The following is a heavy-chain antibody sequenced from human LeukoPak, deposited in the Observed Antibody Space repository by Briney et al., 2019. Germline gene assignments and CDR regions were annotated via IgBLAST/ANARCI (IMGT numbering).Heavy chain of an antibody. D-gene: IGHD1-1*01. Sequence: SETLSLTCAVYGGSFSGYYWSWIRQPPGKGLEWIGEINHSGSTNYNPSLKSRVTISVDTSKNQFSLRLSSVTAADTAIYYCARTTTSDAFDIWGQGTMVTVSS. V-gene: IGHV4-34*09. CDR2: INHSGST. CDR3: ARTTTSDAFDI. J-gene: IGHJ3*02. CDR1: GGSFSGYY.